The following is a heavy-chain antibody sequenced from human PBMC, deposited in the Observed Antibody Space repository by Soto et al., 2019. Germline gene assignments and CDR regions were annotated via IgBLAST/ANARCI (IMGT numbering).Heavy chain of an antibody. D-gene: IGHD6-6*01. Sequence: LRLSCAASGFTFSNYSMSWVRQAPGKGLEWVSGMNSGGRSYYADSVKGRFTISRDTSKNMLYLQMNSLRADDTAVFYCAKALQYSSSRDYFYYGMDVWGQGTTVTVSS. CDR2: MNSGGRS. CDR1: GFTFSNYS. CDR3: AKALQYSSSRDYFYYGMDV. V-gene: IGHV3-23*01. J-gene: IGHJ6*02.